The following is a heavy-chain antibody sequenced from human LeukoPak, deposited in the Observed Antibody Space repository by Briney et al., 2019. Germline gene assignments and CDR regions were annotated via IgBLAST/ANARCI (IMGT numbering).Heavy chain of an antibody. D-gene: IGHD2-2*01. CDR3: ARDVGDIVTIPAAISVP. CDR2: ISAYNGNK. CDR1: GYTFISYG. J-gene: IGHJ5*02. V-gene: IGHV1-18*01. Sequence: ASVKVSCKASGYTFISYGISWVRQAPGQGLEWMGWISAYNGNKNYEQMVQGRVTMTTDTSTSTTYMEVRSLRSDDTAMYYCARDVGDIVTIPAAISVPWGQGTLVTVSS.